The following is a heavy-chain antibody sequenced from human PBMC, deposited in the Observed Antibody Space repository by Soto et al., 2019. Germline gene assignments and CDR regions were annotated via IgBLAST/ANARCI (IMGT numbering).Heavy chain of an antibody. V-gene: IGHV4-61*01. D-gene: IGHD3-10*01. CDR2: TFVTGAT. CDR3: ARGRSDSAGSSFGRRMDG. Sequence: QVQLQESGPGLVKSSETLSLICFVSGEALGSGQSYWNWIRQAPGKGLEWIGHTFVTGATKYSASLQSRVTMSVDTSKSQISLTLTSVTAADSATYFWARGRSDSAGSSFGRRMDGWGQGTTVTVSS. CDR1: GEALGSGQSY. J-gene: IGHJ6*02.